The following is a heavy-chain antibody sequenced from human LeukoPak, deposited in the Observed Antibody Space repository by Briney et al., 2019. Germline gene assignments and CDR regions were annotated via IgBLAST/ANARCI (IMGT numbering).Heavy chain of an antibody. CDR1: GFTVSSNY. CDR3: ARDRGFDY. CDR2: ISSSSSYI. J-gene: IGHJ4*02. Sequence: GGSLRLSCAASGFTVSSNYMSWVRQAPGKGLEWVSSISSSSSYIYYADSVKGRFTISRDNAKNSLYLQMNSLRAEDTAVYYCARDRGFDYWGQGTLVTVSS. V-gene: IGHV3-21*01.